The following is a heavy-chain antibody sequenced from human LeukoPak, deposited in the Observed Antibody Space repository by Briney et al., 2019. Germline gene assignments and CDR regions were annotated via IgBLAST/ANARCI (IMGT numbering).Heavy chain of an antibody. D-gene: IGHD2-15*01. CDR1: GYTFTGYY. J-gene: IGHJ4*02. Sequence: ASVKVSCKASGYTFTGYYMHWVRQAPGQGLEWMGWINPNSGGTNYAQKFQGRVTMTRDTSISTAYMELSRLRSDDTAVYYCARDLDCSGGSCYPDYWGQGTLVTVSS. CDR3: ARDLDCSGGSCYPDY. V-gene: IGHV1-2*02. CDR2: INPNSGGT.